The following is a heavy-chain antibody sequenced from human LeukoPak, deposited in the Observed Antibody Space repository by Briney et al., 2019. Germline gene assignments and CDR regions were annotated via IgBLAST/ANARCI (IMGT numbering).Heavy chain of an antibody. CDR3: ARVGYYDSSGQRIYYYYGMDV. CDR1: GGSISSYY. D-gene: IGHD3-22*01. V-gene: IGHV4-4*07. J-gene: IGHJ6*02. CDR2: MYTSGST. Sequence: PSETLSLTCTVPGGSISSYYWSWIRQPAGKGLEWIGRMYTSGSTNYNPSLKSRVTMSVDTSKNQFSLKLSSVTAADTAVYYCARVGYYDSSGQRIYYYYGMDVWGQGTTVTVSS.